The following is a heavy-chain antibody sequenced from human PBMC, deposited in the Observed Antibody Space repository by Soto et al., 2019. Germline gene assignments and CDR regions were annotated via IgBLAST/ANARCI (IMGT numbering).Heavy chain of an antibody. CDR3: ARTGNDFWSGYSNWFEP. D-gene: IGHD3-3*01. CDR1: GYSMTIYP. J-gene: IGHJ5*02. Sequence: ALLKGSRKASGYSMTIYPISCVLQSPKQGLEWMGWISAYNGNTNYAQKLQGRVTMTTDTSTSTAYMELRSLRSDDTAVYYCARTGNDFWSGYSNWFEPWVQGTLVTVTS. CDR2: ISAYNGNT. V-gene: IGHV1-18*01.